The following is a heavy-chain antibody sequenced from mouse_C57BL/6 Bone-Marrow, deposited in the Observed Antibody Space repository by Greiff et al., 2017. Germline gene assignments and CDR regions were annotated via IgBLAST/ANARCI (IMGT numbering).Heavy chain of an antibody. V-gene: IGHV1-59*01. CDR1: GYTFTSYW. CDR2: IDPSDSYT. J-gene: IGHJ3*01. CDR3: ARAGNYDSLSY. Sequence: QVQLQQPGAELVRPGTSVKLSCKASGYTFTSYWMHWVKQRPGQGLEWIGVIDPSDSYTNYNQKFKGKATLTVDTSSSTAYMQLSSLTSEDSAVDYCARAGNYDSLSYWGQGTLVTVSA. D-gene: IGHD2-4*01.